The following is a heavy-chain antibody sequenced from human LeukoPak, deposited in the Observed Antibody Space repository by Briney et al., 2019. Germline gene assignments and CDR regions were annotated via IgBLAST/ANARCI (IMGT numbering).Heavy chain of an antibody. Sequence: ASVKLSCRASGYTFTEYYINWVRQAPGQGLEWMGWIHPNSGGTNYAQKFQGRVTMTRDTSISTAYMELSRLTFDDTAVYFCGRKSASRKTSEFDYWGQGTLVTVSS. CDR2: IHPNSGGT. V-gene: IGHV1-2*02. J-gene: IGHJ4*02. CDR1: GYTFTEYY. D-gene: IGHD2-2*01. CDR3: GRKSASRKTSEFDY.